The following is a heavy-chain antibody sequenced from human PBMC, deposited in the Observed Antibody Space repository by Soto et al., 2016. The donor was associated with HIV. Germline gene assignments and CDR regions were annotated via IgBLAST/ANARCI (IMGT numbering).Heavy chain of an antibody. CDR2: IATYNGYT. Sequence: QVQLVQSGAEVKKPGASVKVSCKALGYTFTTYGISWVRQAPGQGLEWMGWIATYNGYTKYAQKFQGRVTMTADTPTSTAYMELRSLRSDDTAVYYCARDPSSYSANFPFDNWGQGTLVTVSS. D-gene: IGHD1-26*01. J-gene: IGHJ4*02. V-gene: IGHV1-18*01. CDR3: ARDPSSYSANFPFDN. CDR1: GYTFTTYG.